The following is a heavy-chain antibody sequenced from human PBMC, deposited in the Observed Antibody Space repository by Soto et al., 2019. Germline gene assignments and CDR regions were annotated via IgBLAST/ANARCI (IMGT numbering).Heavy chain of an antibody. Sequence: QVQLVQSGAEVKKSGASVKVSCKASGYSFTSYDINRVRQATGQGREWMGWMNPNSGNTGYAQKFQDRVTITRDTSVNTAYWELSSLRSEDPAVYYCAGPPYHYDRSGYVFGMGVWGRGTTVTVS. CDR1: GYSFTSYD. J-gene: IGHJ6*01. V-gene: IGHV1-8*01. D-gene: IGHD3-22*01. CDR2: MNPNSGNT. CDR3: AGPPYHYDRSGYVFGMGV.